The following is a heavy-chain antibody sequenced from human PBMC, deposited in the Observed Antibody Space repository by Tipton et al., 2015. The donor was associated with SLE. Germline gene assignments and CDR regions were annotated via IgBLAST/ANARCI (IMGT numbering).Heavy chain of an antibody. J-gene: IGHJ5*01. V-gene: IGHV4-59*12. Sequence: TLSLTCIVSGGSISSYYWSWIRQPPGKGLEWIGYIYYSGSSNYNPSLKSRVTMSVDTSKNQFSLRLSSVTAADTAVYYCARGVPSPYDFRSGSWVGPFVPWGQGTLVTVSS. CDR2: IYYSGSS. CDR1: GGSISSYY. CDR3: ARGVPSPYDFRSGSWVGPFVP. D-gene: IGHD3-3*01.